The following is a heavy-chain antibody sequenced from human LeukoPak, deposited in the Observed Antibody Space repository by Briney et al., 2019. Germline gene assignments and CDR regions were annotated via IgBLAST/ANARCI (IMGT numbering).Heavy chain of an antibody. J-gene: IGHJ4*02. V-gene: IGHV3-53*01. D-gene: IGHD6-13*01. Sequence: GGSLRLSCAASGFTVNSNYLSWVRQAPGKGLEWVSTLYNTGNTYYANSVKGRFSISRDNSKNTLFLQMNSLRAEDTTVYYCARLTPAAGRLYFVDWGPGTLVTVSS. CDR2: LYNTGNT. CDR3: ARLTPAAGRLYFVD. CDR1: GFTVNSNY.